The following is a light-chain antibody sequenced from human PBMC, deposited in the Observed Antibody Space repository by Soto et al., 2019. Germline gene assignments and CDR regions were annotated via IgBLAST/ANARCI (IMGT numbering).Light chain of an antibody. V-gene: IGKV1-5*01. CDR2: DAS. CDR3: LQDYDYLWT. Sequence: DIQMTQSPSTLSGSVGDRVTITCRASQTISSWLAWYQQKPGKAPKLLIYDASSLESGVPSRFSGSGSATDFTLTISSLQPEDFATYYCLQDYDYLWTFGQGTKVDIK. CDR1: QTISSW. J-gene: IGKJ1*01.